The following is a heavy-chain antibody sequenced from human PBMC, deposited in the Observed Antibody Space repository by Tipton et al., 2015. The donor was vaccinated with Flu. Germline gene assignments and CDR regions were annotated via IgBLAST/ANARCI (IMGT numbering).Heavy chain of an antibody. CDR3: ARTRGYDAFDI. Sequence: TLSLTCAVSGGSISSGCYYWSWIRQHPGKGLEWIGYIYYSGSTYYNPSLKSLVTISVDTSKNQFSLKLSSVTAADTAVYYCARTRGYDAFDIWGQGTMVTVSS. J-gene: IGHJ3*02. D-gene: IGHD5-12*01. CDR1: GGSISSGCYY. V-gene: IGHV4-31*01. CDR2: IYYSGST.